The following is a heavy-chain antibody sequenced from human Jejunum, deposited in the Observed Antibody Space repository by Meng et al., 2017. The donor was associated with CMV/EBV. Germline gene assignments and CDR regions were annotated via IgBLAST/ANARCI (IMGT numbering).Heavy chain of an antibody. V-gene: IGHV1-18*01. CDR1: GYTFGSYG. CDR3: ASGTPGRSYCDY. Sequence: VQPVESGAGVQKRGAAVRVSCKASGYTFGSYGICLVRQAPGQGLEWMGWFVNYVDTYPAPKFQGRVTMTTDTHTNTAFMELRSLTSDDTAVYYCASGTPGRSYCDYWGQGTLVTVSS. CDR2: FVNYVDT. D-gene: IGHD2-15*01. J-gene: IGHJ4*02.